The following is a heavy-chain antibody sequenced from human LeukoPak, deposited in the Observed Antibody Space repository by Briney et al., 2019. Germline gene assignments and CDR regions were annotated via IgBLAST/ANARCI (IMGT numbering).Heavy chain of an antibody. Sequence: GGSLRLSCTASGFTLGDYAMSWFRQAPGKGLEWVGFIRSKAYGGTTEYAASVKGRFTISRDDSKSIAYLQMNSLKTEDTAVYYCTRALPSGWPYYYYGMDVWGQGTTVTVSS. V-gene: IGHV3-49*03. CDR2: IRSKAYGGTT. D-gene: IGHD6-19*01. CDR1: GFTLGDYA. CDR3: TRALPSGWPYYYYGMDV. J-gene: IGHJ6*02.